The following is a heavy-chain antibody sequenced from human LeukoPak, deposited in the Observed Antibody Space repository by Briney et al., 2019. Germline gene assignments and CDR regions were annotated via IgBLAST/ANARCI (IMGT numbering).Heavy chain of an antibody. J-gene: IGHJ4*02. CDR3: AKGGGYYDSSGYYTDY. Sequence: GGSLRLSCAASGFTFSSYAMSWVRQAPGKGLEWVSAISGNGGSTYYADSVKGRFTISRDNSKNTLYLQMNSLRAEDTAVYYCAKGGGYYDSSGYYTDYWGQGTLVTVSS. D-gene: IGHD3-22*01. CDR2: ISGNGGST. CDR1: GFTFSSYA. V-gene: IGHV3-23*01.